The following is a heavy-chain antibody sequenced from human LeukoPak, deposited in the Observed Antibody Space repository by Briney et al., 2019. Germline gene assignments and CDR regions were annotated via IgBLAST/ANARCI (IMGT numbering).Heavy chain of an antibody. CDR2: IYDSGST. CDR1: GGSIRSSYYY. D-gene: IGHD6-6*01. Sequence: PSETLSLTCTVSGGSIRSSYYYWGWIRQPPGKGLEWIGSIYDSGSTNYNPSLKSRVTISVDTSKNQFSLKLSSVTAADTAVYYCARDPLPSSSSSVGLDYWGQGTLVTVSS. J-gene: IGHJ4*02. V-gene: IGHV4-39*07. CDR3: ARDPLPSSSSSVGLDY.